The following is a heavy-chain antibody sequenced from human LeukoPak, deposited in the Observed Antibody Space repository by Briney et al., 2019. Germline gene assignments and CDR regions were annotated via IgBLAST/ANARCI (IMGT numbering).Heavy chain of an antibody. J-gene: IGHJ4*02. CDR2: IWYDGSNI. CDR1: GFTFSRYA. D-gene: IGHD5-18*01. CDR3: ARVDTAMGSLDY. Sequence: GGSLRLSCAASGFTFSRYAMQWVRQAPGKGLEGVSLIWYDGSNIYYADSAKGRFTISRDNSKNTLYLQVNSLRAEDTAVYYCARVDTAMGSLDYWGQGTLVTVSS. V-gene: IGHV3-33*01.